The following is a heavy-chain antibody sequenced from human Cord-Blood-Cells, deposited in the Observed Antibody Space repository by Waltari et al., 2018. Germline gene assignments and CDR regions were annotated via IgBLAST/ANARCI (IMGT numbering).Heavy chain of an antibody. V-gene: IGHV4-34*01. J-gene: IGHJ4*02. CDR1: GGSFSGYY. Sequence: QVQLQQWGAGLLKPSETLSLTCAVYGGSFSGYYWSWIRQPPGKGLEWIGEINHSGSTNYNPSLKSRVTISVDTSKNQFSLKLSSVTAADTAVYYCAGGLCSSTSCSDYWGQGTLVTVSS. CDR3: AGGLCSSTSCSDY. D-gene: IGHD2-2*01. CDR2: INHSGST.